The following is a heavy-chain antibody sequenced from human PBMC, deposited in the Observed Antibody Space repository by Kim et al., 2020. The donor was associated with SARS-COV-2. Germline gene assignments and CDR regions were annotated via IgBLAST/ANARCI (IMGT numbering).Heavy chain of an antibody. V-gene: IGHV1-18*04. D-gene: IGHD6-6*01. J-gene: IGHJ4*02. CDR1: GYTFTTYG. CDR2: ISAYNGNTNT. Sequence: ASVKVSCKASGYTFTTYGISWVRQAPGQGLEWMGWISAYNGNTNTNYAQKLQGRVTMTTDTSTSTAYMELRSLRSDDTAVYYCARSVRAAPPYFDYWGQGTLVTVSS. CDR3: ARSVRAAPPYFDY.